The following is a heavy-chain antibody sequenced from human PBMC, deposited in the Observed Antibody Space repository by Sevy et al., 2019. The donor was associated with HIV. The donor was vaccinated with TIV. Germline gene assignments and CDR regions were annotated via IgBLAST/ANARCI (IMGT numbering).Heavy chain of an antibody. CDR3: ARGPYSSGWYGLGRDYYYGMDV. D-gene: IGHD6-19*01. V-gene: IGHV1-18*01. J-gene: IGHJ6*02. Sequence: ASVKVSCKASGYTFTSYGISWVRQAPGQGLEWMGWISAYNGNTNYAQKLQGRVTMTTDTSTSTAYMELRSLRSDDTAVYYCARGPYSSGWYGLGRDYYYGMDVWGQGTTVTVSS. CDR1: GYTFTSYG. CDR2: ISAYNGNT.